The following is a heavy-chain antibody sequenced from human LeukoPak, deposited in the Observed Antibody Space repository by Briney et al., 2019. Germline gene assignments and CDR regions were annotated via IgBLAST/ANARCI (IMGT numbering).Heavy chain of an antibody. CDR1: GFTFSTHS. CDR2: INSDGSST. CDR3: ARDISSSLDAFDI. D-gene: IGHD6-13*01. Sequence: GGSLRLSCTASGFTFSTHSMHWVRQAPGKGPVWVSRINSDGSSTRYADSVTGRFTISRDNSKNTLNLQMNSLRAEDTAVYYCARDISSSLDAFDIWGQGTMVTVSS. J-gene: IGHJ3*02. V-gene: IGHV3-74*01.